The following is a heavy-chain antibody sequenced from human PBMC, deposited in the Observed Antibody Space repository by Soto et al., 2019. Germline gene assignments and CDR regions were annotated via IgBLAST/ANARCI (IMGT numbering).Heavy chain of an antibody. V-gene: IGHV3-30*03. CDR2: ISYDGKTT. D-gene: IGHD3-16*01. Sequence: QLVASGGGVVRPGTSLILSCSASGFPFGSRARHWGRQAPRKGLELVAIISYDGKTTYYSAPVKGRFFISRDNSQKTLYRPMNSLTTEDTSLYYCASNLRLGSSFGFNAVSDDALYVWGRVTMVTVAS. J-gene: IGHJ3*01. CDR3: ASNLRLGSSFGFNAVSDDALYV. CDR1: GFPFGSRA.